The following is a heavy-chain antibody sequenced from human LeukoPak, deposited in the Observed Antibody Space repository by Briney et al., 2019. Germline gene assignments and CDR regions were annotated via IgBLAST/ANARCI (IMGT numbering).Heavy chain of an antibody. CDR3: ARRLIAAAGRNYYYYMDV. CDR1: GYSFTSYW. Sequence: GESLKISCKGSGYSFTSYWIGWVRQMPGKGLEWMGIIYPGDSDTRYSPSFQGQVTISADKSISTAYLQWSSLKASDTAMYYCARRLIAAAGRNYYYYMDVWGKGTTVTVSS. CDR2: IYPGDSDT. D-gene: IGHD6-13*01. V-gene: IGHV5-51*01. J-gene: IGHJ6*03.